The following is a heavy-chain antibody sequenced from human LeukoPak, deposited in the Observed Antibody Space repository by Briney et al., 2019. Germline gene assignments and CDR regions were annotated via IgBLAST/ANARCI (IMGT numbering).Heavy chain of an antibody. CDR3: ASLNYYDSSGSPNDY. CDR1: GFTFSSYS. D-gene: IGHD3-22*01. J-gene: IGHJ4*02. CDR2: ISSSSSYI. V-gene: IGHV3-21*01. Sequence: PGGSLRLSCAASGFTFSSYSMNWVRQAPGKGLEWVSSISSSSSYIYYADSVKGRFTISRDNAKNSLYLQMNSLRAEDTAVYYCASLNYYDSSGSPNDYWGQGTLVTVSS.